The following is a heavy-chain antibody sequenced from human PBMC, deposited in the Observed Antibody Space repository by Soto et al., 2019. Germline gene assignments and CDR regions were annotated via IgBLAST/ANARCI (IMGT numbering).Heavy chain of an antibody. CDR1: GFTFSNAW. V-gene: IGHV3-15*01. CDR2: IKSKTDGGTT. Sequence: EVQLVESGGGLVKPGGSLRLSCAASGFTFSNAWMSWVRQAPGKGLEWVGRIKSKTDGGTTDYAAPVKGRFTISRDDSKNTLYLQMNSLKTEDTAVYYCTTSTQGTSGRYYYYYYYGMDVWGKGTTVTVSS. D-gene: IGHD1-1*01. CDR3: TTSTQGTSGRYYYYYYYGMDV. J-gene: IGHJ6*04.